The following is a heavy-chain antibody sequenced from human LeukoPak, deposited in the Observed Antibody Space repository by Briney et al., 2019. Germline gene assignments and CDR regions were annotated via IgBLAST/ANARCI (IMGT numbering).Heavy chain of an antibody. CDR3: AKIVFDGDYGS. D-gene: IGHD4-17*01. CDR2: ISWNSGSI. J-gene: IGHJ4*02. CDR1: GFTFDDYA. Sequence: PGGSLTLSCAASGFTFDDYAMHWVRQAPGKGLEWVSGISWNSGSIGYADSVKGRFTISSDNAKNSLYLQMNSLRAEDTALYYCAKIVFDGDYGSWGQGTLVTVSS. V-gene: IGHV3-9*01.